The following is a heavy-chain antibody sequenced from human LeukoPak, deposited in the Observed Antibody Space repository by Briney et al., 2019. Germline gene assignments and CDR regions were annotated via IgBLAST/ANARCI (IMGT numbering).Heavy chain of an antibody. CDR2: TYYRSKWYN. D-gene: IGHD7-27*01. CDR3: PRDLETWGFFDY. Sequence: SQTLSLTCAISGDSVSSNSATWDWIRQSPSRGLEWLGRTYYRSKWYNDYAVSVKSRITINPDTSKNQFSLQLNSVTPEDTAAYSGPRDLETWGFFDYWGQGTLVTVSS. CDR1: GDSVSSNSAT. J-gene: IGHJ4*02. V-gene: IGHV6-1*01.